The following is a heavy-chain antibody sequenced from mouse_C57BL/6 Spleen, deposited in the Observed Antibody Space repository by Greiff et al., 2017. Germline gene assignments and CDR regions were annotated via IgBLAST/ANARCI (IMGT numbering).Heavy chain of an antibody. Sequence: VQLQQSGPELVKPGASVKISCKASGYSFTGYYMHWVKQSPGNILDWIGYIYPYTGVSSYNQKFKGKATLTVDKSSSTAYMELRSLTSEDSAVYYCARGDESIPGFAYWGQGTLVTVSA. V-gene: IGHV1-31*01. CDR2: IYPYTGVS. D-gene: IGHD5-1-1*01. J-gene: IGHJ3*01. CDR3: ARGDESIPGFAY. CDR1: GYSFTGYY.